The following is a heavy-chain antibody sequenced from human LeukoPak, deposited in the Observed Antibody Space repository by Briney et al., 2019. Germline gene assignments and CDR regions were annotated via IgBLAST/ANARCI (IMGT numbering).Heavy chain of an antibody. D-gene: IGHD4-17*01. J-gene: IGHJ4*02. V-gene: IGHV1-3*01. Sequence: ASVKVSCKASGYTFTNNAMHWVRQAPGQRLEWMGWINAGNGHTKYSQNFQDRVTITTDTSATTAYMELSSLRSEDTAVYYCARYFGDYFDYWGQGTLVTVSS. CDR2: INAGNGHT. CDR1: GYTFTNNA. CDR3: ARYFGDYFDY.